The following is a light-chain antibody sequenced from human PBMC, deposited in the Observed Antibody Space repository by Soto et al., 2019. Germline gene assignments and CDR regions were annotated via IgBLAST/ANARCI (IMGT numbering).Light chain of an antibody. CDR1: QSISSW. Sequence: DIQMTQSPSPLYASVGDRVTITCRASQSISSWLAWYQQKPGKAPKLLIYKASSLESGVPSRFSGSGSGTEFTLTISSLQPDDFATYYCQQYNSIPETFGQGTKVEIK. CDR2: KAS. V-gene: IGKV1-5*03. CDR3: QQYNSIPET. J-gene: IGKJ1*01.